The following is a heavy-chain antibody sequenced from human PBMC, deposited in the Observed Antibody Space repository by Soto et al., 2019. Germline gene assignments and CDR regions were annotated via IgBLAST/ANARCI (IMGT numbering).Heavy chain of an antibody. V-gene: IGHV3-33*01. J-gene: IGHJ4*02. CDR1: GFTFSSYG. Sequence: HPGGSLRLSCAASGFTFSSYGMHWVRQAPGKGLEWVAVIWYDGSNKYYADSVKGRFTISRDNSKNTLYLQMNSLRAEDTAVYYCARASRFYDFWSNPFDYWGQGTLVTVSS. CDR2: IWYDGSNK. CDR3: ARASRFYDFWSNPFDY. D-gene: IGHD3-3*01.